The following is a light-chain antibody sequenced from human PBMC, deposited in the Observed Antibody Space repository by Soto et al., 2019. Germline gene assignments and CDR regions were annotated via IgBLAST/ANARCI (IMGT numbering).Light chain of an antibody. V-gene: IGKV3-20*01. CDR2: GAS. CDR1: QSVSSIY. CDR3: QQYDRSSYT. Sequence: EIVLTQSPGTLSLSPGERATLSCRASQSVSSIYLAWYQQKPGQPPRLLIYGASSRATGIPDRFSGSGSGTDFTLTLSRLEPEDFAVYYCQQYDRSSYTFGQGTKLEIK. J-gene: IGKJ2*01.